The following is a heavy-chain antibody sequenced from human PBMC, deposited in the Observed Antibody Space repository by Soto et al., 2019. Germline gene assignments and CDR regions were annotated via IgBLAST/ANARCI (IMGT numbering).Heavy chain of an antibody. CDR3: ARANRIAVAGFLVGPYYYYGMDV. CDR2: IIPIFGTA. D-gene: IGHD6-19*01. CDR1: GGTFSSYA. Sequence: SVKVSCKASGGTFSSYAISWVRQAPGQGLEWMGGIIPIFGTANYAQKFQGRVTITADESTSTAYMELSSLRSEDTAVYYCARANRIAVAGFLVGPYYYYGMDVWGQGAKVTISS. J-gene: IGHJ6*02. V-gene: IGHV1-69*13.